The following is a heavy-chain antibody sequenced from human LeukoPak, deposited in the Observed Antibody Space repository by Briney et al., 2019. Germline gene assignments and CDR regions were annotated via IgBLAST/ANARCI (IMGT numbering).Heavy chain of an antibody. CDR1: GGTFSSYA. CDR3: ARDLNGYNYNY. CDR2: IIPILGIA. Sequence: ASVKVSCKASGGTFSSYAISWVRQAPGQGLEWMGGIIPILGIANYAQKFQGRVTITADKSTSTAYMELSSLRSEDTAVYYCARDLNGYNYNYWGQGTLVTVSS. V-gene: IGHV1-69*10. J-gene: IGHJ4*02. D-gene: IGHD5-24*01.